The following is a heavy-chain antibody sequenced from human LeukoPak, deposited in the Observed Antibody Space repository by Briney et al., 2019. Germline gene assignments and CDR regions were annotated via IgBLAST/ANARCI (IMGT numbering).Heavy chain of an antibody. Sequence: GGSLRLSCAASGFTFSSYSMNWVRQAPGKGLEWVSSIGSSSSSIYYADSVKGRFTISRDNAKNSLFLQMNSLRAEDTAVYYCAREEQEYFDYWGQGTLVTVSS. V-gene: IGHV3-21*01. CDR1: GFTFSSYS. J-gene: IGHJ4*02. D-gene: IGHD6-13*01. CDR2: IGSSSSSI. CDR3: AREEQEYFDY.